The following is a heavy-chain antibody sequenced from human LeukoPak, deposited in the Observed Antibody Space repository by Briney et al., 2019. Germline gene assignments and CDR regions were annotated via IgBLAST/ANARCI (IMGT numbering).Heavy chain of an antibody. Sequence: GGSLRLSCAGSRFTFSGYSMNWVRQAPGKGLGWVSSISSSSSYIYYTDSVKGRFTISRDNAKNSLYLQMNSLRAEDTAVYYCARGFLARPGFFDYWGPGTLVTVSS. CDR2: ISSSSSYI. CDR3: ARGFLARPGFFDY. J-gene: IGHJ4*02. V-gene: IGHV3-21*06. CDR1: RFTFSGYS. D-gene: IGHD3-3*01.